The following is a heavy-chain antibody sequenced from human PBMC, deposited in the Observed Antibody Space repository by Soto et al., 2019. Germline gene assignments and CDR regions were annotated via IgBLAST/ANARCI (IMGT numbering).Heavy chain of an antibody. V-gene: IGHV1-24*01. CDR2: FAHGGGEA. Sequence: GASVKVSCKVSGYTLTDLSIHWVRQAPGKGLEWMGGFAHGGGEAIYPQKFQGRVTMTEDTSTDTAYMELSSLRSEDTAVYYWASPVYDYLSGYPPFDYWGQGTLVTVSS. J-gene: IGHJ4*02. CDR3: ASPVYDYLSGYPPFDY. D-gene: IGHD3-3*01. CDR1: GYTLTDLS.